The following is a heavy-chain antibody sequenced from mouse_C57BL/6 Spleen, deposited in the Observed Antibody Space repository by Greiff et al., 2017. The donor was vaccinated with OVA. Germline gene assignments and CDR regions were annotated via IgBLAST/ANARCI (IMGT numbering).Heavy chain of an antibody. CDR2: INPNYGTT. V-gene: IGHV1-39*01. Sequence: SGPELVKPGASVKISCKASGYSFTDYNMNWVKQSNGKSLEWIGVINPNYGTTSYNQKFKGKATLTVDQSSSTAYMQLNSLTSEDSAVYYCARATTVVAKDYAMDYWGQGTSVTVSS. D-gene: IGHD1-1*01. CDR1: GYSFTDYN. CDR3: ARATTVVAKDYAMDY. J-gene: IGHJ4*01.